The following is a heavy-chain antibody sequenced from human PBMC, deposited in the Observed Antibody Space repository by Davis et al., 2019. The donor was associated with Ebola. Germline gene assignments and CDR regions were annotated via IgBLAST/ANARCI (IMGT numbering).Heavy chain of an antibody. V-gene: IGHV5-51*01. J-gene: IGHJ5*02. CDR1: GYSFTSYW. D-gene: IGHD2-15*01. CDR2: IYPGHSDT. Sequence: TVSCKGSGYSFTSYWIGWVRQMPGKGLEWMGIIYPGHSDTRYSPSFQGQVTISADKSISTAYLQWSSLKASDTAMYYCARHTRDCSGGSCYPGWFDPWGQGTLVTVSS. CDR3: ARHTRDCSGGSCYPGWFDP.